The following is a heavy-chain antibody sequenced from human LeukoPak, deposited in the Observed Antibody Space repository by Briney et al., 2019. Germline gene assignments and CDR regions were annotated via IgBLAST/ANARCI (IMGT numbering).Heavy chain of an antibody. CDR2: ISGSGGST. Sequence: PGGSLRLSCAASGFTFSSYSMNWVRQAPGKGLEWVSVISGSGGSTYYADSVKGRFTISRDNSKNTLYLQMNSLRAEDTAVYYCAKEQKTIVGATVSRVYDYWGQGTLVTVSS. CDR3: AKEQKTIVGATVSRVYDY. D-gene: IGHD1-26*01. V-gene: IGHV3-23*01. CDR1: GFTFSSYS. J-gene: IGHJ4*02.